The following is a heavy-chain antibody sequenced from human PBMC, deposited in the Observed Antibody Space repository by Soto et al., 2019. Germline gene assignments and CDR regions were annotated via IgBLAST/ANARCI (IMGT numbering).Heavy chain of an antibody. CDR2: TCGSGGST. CDR1: GFTFSSYA. J-gene: IGHJ4*02. Sequence: GGSLSLSCAASGFTFSSYAMSWVRQAPGKGLEWVSATCGSGGSTYYADSVKGRFTITRDNSKNTLYMQLNSLRAEDTAVYYCAKPCNGYYSDSSGYPHHYWGQGTLVTVSS. V-gene: IGHV3-23*01. CDR3: AKPCNGYYSDSSGYPHHY. D-gene: IGHD3-22*01.